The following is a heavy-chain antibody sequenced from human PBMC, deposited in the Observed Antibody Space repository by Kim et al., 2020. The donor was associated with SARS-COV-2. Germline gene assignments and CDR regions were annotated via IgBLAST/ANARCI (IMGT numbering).Heavy chain of an antibody. Sequence: ADSVKGRVTISRDNAKNTLYLQMDSLRAEDTAVYYCAKDKWGLLTYCDYWGQGALVAVSS. D-gene: IGHD1-26*01. CDR3: AKDKWGLLTYCDY. J-gene: IGHJ4*02. V-gene: IGHV3-30*02.